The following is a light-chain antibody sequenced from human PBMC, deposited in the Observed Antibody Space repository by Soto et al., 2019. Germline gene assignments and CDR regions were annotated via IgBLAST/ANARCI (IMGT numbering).Light chain of an antibody. J-gene: IGLJ2*01. CDR2: EGT. Sequence: SVRTQPGSVCGSTWQAVTISCTGTSSDIGRYKFVSWFQQHPGKAPKLLIFEGTNRPSGVSNRFSGSKSGNTASLTISGLQAEDEAIYFCSSSTNTDTLVIFGGGTKVTVL. CDR3: SSSTNTDTLVI. CDR1: SSDIGRYKF. V-gene: IGLV2-14*01.